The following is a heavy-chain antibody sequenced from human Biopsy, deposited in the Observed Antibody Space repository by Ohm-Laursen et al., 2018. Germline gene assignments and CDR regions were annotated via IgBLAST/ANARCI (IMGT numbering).Heavy chain of an antibody. CDR1: GFTLGDYY. CDR3: ATDGAGSYNED. Sequence: SLRLSRTAPGFTLGDYYMSWIRQAPGKGLEWLSYISGSGVTKMYADSVKGRFTVSRDNAKNSLYLEMNNLTVEDTAVYYCATDGAGSYNEDWGQGTLVSVSS. V-gene: IGHV3-11*01. D-gene: IGHD3-10*01. J-gene: IGHJ4*02. CDR2: ISGSGVTK.